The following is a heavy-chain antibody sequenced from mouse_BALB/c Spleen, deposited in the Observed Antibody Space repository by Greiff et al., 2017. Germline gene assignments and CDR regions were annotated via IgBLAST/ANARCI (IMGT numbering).Heavy chain of an antibody. J-gene: IGHJ3*01. D-gene: IGHD2-1*01. CDR1: GFTFSSFG. V-gene: IGHV5-17*02. Sequence: EVHLVESGGGLVQPGGSRKLSCAASGFTFSSFGMHWVRQAPEKGLEWVAYISSGSSTIYYADTVKGRFTISRDNPKNTLFLQMTSLRSEDTAMYYCARSDHGKEFAYWGQGTLVTVSA. CDR2: ISSGSSTI. CDR3: ARSDHGKEFAY.